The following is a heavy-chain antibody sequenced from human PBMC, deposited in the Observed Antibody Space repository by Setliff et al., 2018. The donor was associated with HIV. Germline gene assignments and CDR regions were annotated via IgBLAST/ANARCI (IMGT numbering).Heavy chain of an antibody. CDR1: GYTFTSHG. D-gene: IGHD6-13*01. CDR2: ISAYNGNT. Sequence: ASVKVSCKASGYTFTSHGISWVRQAPGQGLEWMGWISAYNGNTNYAQKLHDRVTMTTDTSTSTVYMELRSLRPDDTAVYYCAKDISASALYYYGMDVWGQGTTVTVSS. V-gene: IGHV1-18*01. J-gene: IGHJ6*02. CDR3: AKDISASALYYYGMDV.